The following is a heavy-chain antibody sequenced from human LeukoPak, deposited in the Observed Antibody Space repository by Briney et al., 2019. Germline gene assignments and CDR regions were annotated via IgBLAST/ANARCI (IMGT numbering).Heavy chain of an antibody. J-gene: IGHJ4*02. V-gene: IGHV4-59*01. CDR3: ARGDFWSGYYGIDY. D-gene: IGHD3-3*01. Sequence: SETLSLTCTVSGGSISSYYWSWIRQPPGKGLEWIGYIYYSGSTNYNPSLKSRVTISVDTSKNQFSLKLSSVTAADTAVYYCARGDFWSGYYGIDYWGQGTLVTVSS. CDR2: IYYSGST. CDR1: GGSISSYY.